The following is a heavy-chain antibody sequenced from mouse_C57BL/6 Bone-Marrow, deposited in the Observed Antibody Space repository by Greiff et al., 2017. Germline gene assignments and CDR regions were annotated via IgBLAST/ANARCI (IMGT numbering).Heavy chain of an antibody. CDR2: INPSSGYT. Sequence: QVQLQQSGAELARPGASVKMSCKASGYTFTSYTMHWVKQRPGQGLEWIGYINPSSGYTKYNQKFKDKATLTADKSSSTAYMQLISLTSEDSAVYYCARSDYYGSSSDYWGQGTTLTVSS. CDR1: GYTFTSYT. CDR3: ARSDYYGSSSDY. V-gene: IGHV1-4*01. D-gene: IGHD1-1*01. J-gene: IGHJ2*01.